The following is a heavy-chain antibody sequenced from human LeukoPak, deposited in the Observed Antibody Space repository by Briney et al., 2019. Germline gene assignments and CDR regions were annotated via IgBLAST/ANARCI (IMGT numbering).Heavy chain of an antibody. Sequence: PSETLSPTCTVSGGSISSYYWSWIRQPAGKGLEWIGRIYTSGSTNYNPSLKSRVTMSVDTSKNQFSLKLSSVTAADTAVYYCARDHCSSTSCYPSYYYYYMDVWGKGTTVTVSS. CDR3: ARDHCSSTSCYPSYYYYYMDV. J-gene: IGHJ6*03. D-gene: IGHD2-2*01. CDR2: IYTSGST. V-gene: IGHV4-4*07. CDR1: GGSISSYY.